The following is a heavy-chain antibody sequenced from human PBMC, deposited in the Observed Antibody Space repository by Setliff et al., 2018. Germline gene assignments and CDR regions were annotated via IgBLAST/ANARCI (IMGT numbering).Heavy chain of an antibody. CDR3: ASRTHPHVITGITQGGGWWYYYYMDV. CDR2: IIPGLGIL. Sequence: SVKVSCKASGGTFNTYGITWVRQAPAQGLEWMGGIIPGLGILDYAQKFQDRVTITADRSTSTAYMELSSLRSEDTAVYYCASRTHPHVITGITQGGGWWYYYYMDVWGKGTSVTVSS. J-gene: IGHJ6*03. CDR1: GGTFNTYG. D-gene: IGHD1-7*01. V-gene: IGHV1-69*10.